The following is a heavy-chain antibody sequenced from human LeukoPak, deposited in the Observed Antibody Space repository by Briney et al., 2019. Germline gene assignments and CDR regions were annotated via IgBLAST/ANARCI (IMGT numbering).Heavy chain of an antibody. D-gene: IGHD4-17*01. V-gene: IGHV1-2*02. CDR2: LNPKNDAT. CDR1: GYTFTGYY. CDR3: ATNGGDYVKRYYYYGMDV. J-gene: IGHJ6*02. Sequence: GASVKVSCKASGYTFTGYYMHWMRQAPGQGPEWMGWLNPKNDATNYARDFQGRVTMTRDTSISTVYMELSGLGSDDTAVYYCATNGGDYVKRYYYYGMDVWGQGTTVTVSS.